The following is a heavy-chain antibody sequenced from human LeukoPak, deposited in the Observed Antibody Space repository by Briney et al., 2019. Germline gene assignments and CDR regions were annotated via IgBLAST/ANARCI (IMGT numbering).Heavy chain of an antibody. CDR1: GGSISSGSYY. CDR2: IYTSGST. J-gene: IGHJ5*02. D-gene: IGHD6-6*01. V-gene: IGHV4-61*02. Sequence: PSQTLSLTCTVSGGSISSGSYYWSSIRQPAGKGLEWIGRIYTSGSTNYNPSLKSRVTISVDTSKNQFSLKLSSVTAADTAVYYCARAPPHSSRFDPWGQGTLVTVSS. CDR3: ARAPPHSSRFDP.